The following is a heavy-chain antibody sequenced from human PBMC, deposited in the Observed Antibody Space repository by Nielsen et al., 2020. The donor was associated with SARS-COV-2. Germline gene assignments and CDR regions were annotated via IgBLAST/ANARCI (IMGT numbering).Heavy chain of an antibody. CDR2: IYFSGKT. J-gene: IGHJ6*02. CDR1: GGSISNSRNY. CDR3: ARRTFHYHGMDV. Sequence: GSLRLSCSVSGGSISNSRNYWGWIRQPPGKGLEWIGDIYFSGKTYYAPSLKSRVTISVVTSQNQVSLKLRSVCAADTAVYYCARRTFHYHGMDVWGQGTSVTVSS. V-gene: IGHV4-39*01.